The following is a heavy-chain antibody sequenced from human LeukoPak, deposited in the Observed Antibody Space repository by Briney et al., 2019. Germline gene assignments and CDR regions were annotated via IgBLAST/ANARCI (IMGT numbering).Heavy chain of an antibody. CDR3: ARALGWETDY. V-gene: IGHV3-53*01. J-gene: IGHJ4*02. Sequence: GGSLRLSCAASGFTVSSNYMSWVRQAPGKGLEWVSVIYSGGSTYYADSVKGRFTIPRDNSKNTLYLQMNSLRAEDTAVYCCARALGWETDYWGQGTLVTVSS. CDR2: IYSGGST. CDR1: GFTVSSNY. D-gene: IGHD1-26*01.